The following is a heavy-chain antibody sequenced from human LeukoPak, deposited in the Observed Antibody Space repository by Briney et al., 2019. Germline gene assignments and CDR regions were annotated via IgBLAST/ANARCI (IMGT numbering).Heavy chain of an antibody. D-gene: IGHD4-17*01. Sequence: PGGSLRLSCAASGFTFSSYGMHWVRQAPGKGLEWVAVISYDGSNKYYADSVKGRFTISRDNSKNSLYLQMNSLRAEDTAVYYCARDAGTVTTDAFDIWGQGTMVTVSS. CDR3: ARDAGTVTTDAFDI. CDR1: GFTFSSYG. J-gene: IGHJ3*02. V-gene: IGHV3-30*03. CDR2: ISYDGSNK.